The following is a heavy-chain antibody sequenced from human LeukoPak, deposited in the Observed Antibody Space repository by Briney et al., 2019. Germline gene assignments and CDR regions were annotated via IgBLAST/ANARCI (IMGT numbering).Heavy chain of an antibody. V-gene: IGHV4-4*07. CDR2: IYTSGST. J-gene: IGHJ6*03. Sequence: SETLSLTCTVSRGSISSYYWSWIRQPAGKGLEWIGRIYTSGSTNYNPSLKSRVTISLDTSKNQFSLKLSSVTAADTAVYYCARSRGDYYYMDVWGKGTTVTVSS. D-gene: IGHD3-3*01. CDR3: ARSRGDYYYMDV. CDR1: RGSISSYY.